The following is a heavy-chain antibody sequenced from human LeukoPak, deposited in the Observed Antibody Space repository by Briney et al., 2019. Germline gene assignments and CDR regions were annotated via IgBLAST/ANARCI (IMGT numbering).Heavy chain of an antibody. Sequence: SETLSLTCAVYGGSFSGYYWSWIRQPPGKGLEWIGEINHSGSTNYNPSLKSRVTISVDTSKNQFSLKLSSVTAADTAVYYCARPKKNYGNYFDYWGQGTLVTVSS. CDR1: GGSFSGYY. CDR2: INHSGST. V-gene: IGHV4-34*01. D-gene: IGHD1-7*01. CDR3: ARPKKNYGNYFDY. J-gene: IGHJ4*02.